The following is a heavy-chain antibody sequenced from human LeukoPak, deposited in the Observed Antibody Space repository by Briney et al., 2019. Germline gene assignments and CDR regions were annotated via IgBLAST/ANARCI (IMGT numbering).Heavy chain of an antibody. V-gene: IGHV3-23*01. Sequence: PGGSLILSCAASGVTLINYGMSWVRRAPGKGLEWVSGISGSGGSTYYADSVKGRFTISRDNSKNTLYLQMNSLRAEDTAVYYCAKGHSAHGTGFDCWGQGTLVAVSS. J-gene: IGHJ4*02. CDR2: ISGSGGST. D-gene: IGHD1-14*01. CDR1: GVTLINYG. CDR3: AKGHSAHGTGFDC.